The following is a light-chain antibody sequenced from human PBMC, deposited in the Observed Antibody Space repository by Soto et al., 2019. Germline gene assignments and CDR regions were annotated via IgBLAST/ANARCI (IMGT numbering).Light chain of an antibody. J-gene: IGLJ2*01. Sequence: QSVLTQPPSASGTPGPTVTISCSGSSSNIGSAYIYWYQHLPGTAPKLLIYRNNQRPSGVPDRFSASKSGTSASLAISGLRSEDDADYYCAAWDDSLVVFGGGTKVTVL. V-gene: IGLV1-47*01. CDR2: RNN. CDR1: SSNIGSAY. CDR3: AAWDDSLVV.